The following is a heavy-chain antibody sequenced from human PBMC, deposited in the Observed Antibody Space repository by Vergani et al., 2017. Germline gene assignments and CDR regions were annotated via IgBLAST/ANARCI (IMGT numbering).Heavy chain of an antibody. CDR1: GGSFSDYY. CDR3: ARAPGDYDFWSGYWGVLGYWFDP. Sequence: QVQLQQWGAGLLKPSETLSLTCAVSGGSFSDYYWSWIRQAPGMGLEWIGEVNHGGSTYYNPSLKSRVTISVDTSKNQFSLKLSSVTAADTAVYYCARAPGDYDFWSGYWGVLGYWFDPWGQGTLVTVSS. CDR2: VNHGGST. J-gene: IGHJ5*02. D-gene: IGHD3-3*01. V-gene: IGHV4-34*01.